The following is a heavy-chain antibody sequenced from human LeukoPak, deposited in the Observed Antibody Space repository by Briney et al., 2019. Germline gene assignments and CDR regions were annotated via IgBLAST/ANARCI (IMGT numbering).Heavy chain of an antibody. J-gene: IGHJ6*02. V-gene: IGHV4-59*08. CDR2: IYYSGCT. Sequence: PSETLSLTCTVSGGSISSYYWSWIRQPPGKGLEWIGYIYYSGCTNYNPSLKSRVTISVDTSKNQFSLKLSSVTAADTAVYYCARQSDYYGMDVWGQGTTVTVSS. CDR3: ARQSDYYGMDV. CDR1: GGSISSYY.